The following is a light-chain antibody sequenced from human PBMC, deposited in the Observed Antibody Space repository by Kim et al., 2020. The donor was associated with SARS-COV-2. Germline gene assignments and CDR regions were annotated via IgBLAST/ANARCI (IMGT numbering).Light chain of an antibody. CDR2: EVS. Sequence: GQSVTSSCTGTSSDVGGHNYVSWYQQHPGKAPKLLIYEVSERPSGVPDRFSGSKSGNTASLTVSGLQSEDEADYYCSSYAGSNIVVFGGGTQLTVL. J-gene: IGLJ2*01. CDR1: SSDVGGHNY. CDR3: SSYAGSNIVV. V-gene: IGLV2-8*01.